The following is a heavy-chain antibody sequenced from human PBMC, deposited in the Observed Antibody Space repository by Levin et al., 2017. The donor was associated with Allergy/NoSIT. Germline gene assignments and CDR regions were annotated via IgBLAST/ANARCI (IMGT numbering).Heavy chain of an antibody. D-gene: IGHD4-23*01. J-gene: IGHJ4*02. CDR3: ASSWPTVVTPMDY. CDR1: GYTFTGYY. CDR2: INPNSGGT. V-gene: IGHV1-2*02. Sequence: GASVKVSCKASGYTFTGYYMHWVRQAPGQGLEWMGWINPNSGGTNYAQKFQGRVTMTRDTSISTAYMELSRLRSDDTAVYYCASSWPTVVTPMDYWGQGTLVTVSS.